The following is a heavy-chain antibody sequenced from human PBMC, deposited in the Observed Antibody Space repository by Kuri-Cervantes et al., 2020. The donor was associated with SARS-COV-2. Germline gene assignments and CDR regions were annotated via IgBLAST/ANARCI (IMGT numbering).Heavy chain of an antibody. Sequence: SETLSLTCTVSGGSISSGDYYWSWIRQPPGKGREWIGYIYYSGSTYYNPSLKSRFTISVDTSKNQFSLKLSSMTATDTAVYYCARGGGGYCSSTSCYYYYGMGVWGQGTTVTVSS. CDR2: IYYSGST. CDR1: GGSISSGDYY. D-gene: IGHD2-2*01. V-gene: IGHV4-30-4*01. J-gene: IGHJ6*02. CDR3: ARGGGGYCSSTSCYYYYGMGV.